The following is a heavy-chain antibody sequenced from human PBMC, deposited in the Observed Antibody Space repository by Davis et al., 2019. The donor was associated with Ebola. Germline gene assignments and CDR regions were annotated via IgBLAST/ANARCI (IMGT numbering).Heavy chain of an antibody. CDR2: IYPADSDT. D-gene: IGHD6-13*01. CDR1: GYRFTTYW. V-gene: IGHV5-51*01. CDR3: ARHVYSSSWYDY. J-gene: IGHJ4*02. Sequence: GESLKISCQGSGYRFTTYWIGWVRQMPGKGLEWMGIIYPADSDTRYSPSFQGQVTISADKSISTAYLQWSSLKASDTAMYYCARHVYSSSWYDYWGQGTLVTVSS.